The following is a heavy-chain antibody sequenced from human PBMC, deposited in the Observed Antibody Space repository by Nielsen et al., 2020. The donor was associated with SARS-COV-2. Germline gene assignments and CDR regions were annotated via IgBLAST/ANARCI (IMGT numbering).Heavy chain of an antibody. J-gene: IGHJ5*02. D-gene: IGHD6-19*01. CDR3: ARDAPKYSSGWYWFDP. CDR1: GYSFTSYW. Sequence: KVSCKGSGYSFTSYWIGWVRQMPGKGLEWMGIIYPGDSYTNYSPSFQGHVTISADKSISTAYLQWSSLKASDTAMYYCARDAPKYSSGWYWFDPWGQGTLVTVSS. CDR2: IYPGDSYT. V-gene: IGHV5-51*01.